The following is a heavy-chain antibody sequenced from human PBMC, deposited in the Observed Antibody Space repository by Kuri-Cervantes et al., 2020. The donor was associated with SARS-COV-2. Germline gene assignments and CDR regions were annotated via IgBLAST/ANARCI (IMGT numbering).Heavy chain of an antibody. CDR3: AKDSPPTVVTPPSYFDY. J-gene: IGHJ4*02. V-gene: IGHV1-18*01. Sequence: ASVKVSCKASGYTFTSYGISWVRQAPGQGLEWMGWISAYNGNTNYAQKLQGRVTMTTDTSTSTAYMELRSLRSEDTAVYYCAKDSPPTVVTPPSYFDYWGQGTLVTVSS. CDR1: GYTFTSYG. D-gene: IGHD4-23*01. CDR2: ISAYNGNT.